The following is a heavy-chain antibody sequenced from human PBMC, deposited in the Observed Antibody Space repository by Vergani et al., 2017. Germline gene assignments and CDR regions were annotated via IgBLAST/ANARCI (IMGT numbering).Heavy chain of an antibody. J-gene: IGHJ4*02. D-gene: IGHD2-21*01. CDR3: AKENCGGDCYPQFDY. CDR1: GFTFSSYG. Sequence: VQLVESGGGVVQPGGSLRLSCAASGFTFSSYGMHWVRQAPGKGLEWVAFIRYDGSNKYYADSVKGRFTISRDNSKNTLYLQMNSLRAEDTAVYYCAKENCGGDCYPQFDYWGQGTLVTVSS. CDR2: IRYDGSNK. V-gene: IGHV3-30*02.